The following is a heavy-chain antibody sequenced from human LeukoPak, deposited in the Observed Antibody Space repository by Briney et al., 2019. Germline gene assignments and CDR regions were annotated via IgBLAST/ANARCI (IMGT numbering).Heavy chain of an antibody. Sequence: SETLSLTCTVSGGSISSYYWGWIRQPPGKGLEWIGSIYRSGSTYYNPSLKSRVTISIDTSRNQFSLKLSSVTAADTAVYFCARDEGGRHYYGSGSRVYWGQGTLVTVSS. V-gene: IGHV4-39*07. CDR3: ARDEGGRHYYGSGSRVY. D-gene: IGHD3-10*01. CDR1: GGSISSYY. J-gene: IGHJ4*02. CDR2: IYRSGST.